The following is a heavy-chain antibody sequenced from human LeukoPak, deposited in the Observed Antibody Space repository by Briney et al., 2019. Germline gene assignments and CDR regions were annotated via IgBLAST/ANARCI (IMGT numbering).Heavy chain of an antibody. V-gene: IGHV4-4*07. CDR3: ATLSGTRFDAFDI. J-gene: IGHJ3*02. Sequence: SETLSLTCTVSGDSISRYYWSWIRQPAGKGLEWIGRVSTSGSTNYNPSLKSRVTMSVDTSKNQFSLKLSSVTAADTAVYYCATLSGTRFDAFDIWGQGTMVTVSS. CDR1: GDSISRYY. CDR2: VSTSGST. D-gene: IGHD3-3*01.